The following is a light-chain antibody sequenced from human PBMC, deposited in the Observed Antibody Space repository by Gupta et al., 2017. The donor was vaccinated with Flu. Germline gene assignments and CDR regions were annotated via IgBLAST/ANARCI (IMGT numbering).Light chain of an antibody. J-gene: IGLJ2*01. CDR2: DVY. CDR3: CSFGAASF. V-gene: IGLV2-11*01. Sequence: QSALTQPRSVSGSPGQSVAISCTGTSSDVGAYNYVSWYQQHPGKAPKLIIYDVYKRPSRVPDRFTGSKSGNTASLTISGLQPEDEADYHCCSFGAASFFGGGTKLTVL. CDR1: SSDVGAYNY.